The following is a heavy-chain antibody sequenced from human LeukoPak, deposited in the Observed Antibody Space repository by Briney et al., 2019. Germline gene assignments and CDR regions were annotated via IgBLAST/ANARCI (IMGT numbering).Heavy chain of an antibody. D-gene: IGHD7-27*01. CDR3: ARGHWGLDY. Sequence: PGGSLRLSCTASGFTFSNHYMTWIRQAPGKGLEYISYLSNTGSDIFYADSAKGRFSISRDNAKNSLYLQMNSLRAEDTAVYYCARGHWGLDYWGQGTLVTVSS. CDR2: LSNTGSDI. CDR1: GFTFSNHY. J-gene: IGHJ4*02. V-gene: IGHV3-11*01.